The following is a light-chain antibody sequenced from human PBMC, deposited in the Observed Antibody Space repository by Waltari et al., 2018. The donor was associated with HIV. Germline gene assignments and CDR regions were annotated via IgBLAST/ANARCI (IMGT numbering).Light chain of an antibody. Sequence: QSVLTQPPSVSGAPGQRVTLSCTRSTSNIGTHDAPWYPPFPGTAPQLLIYNTNSRPSGVPDRFSGSKSGTAASLAITGLQSEDEADYFCQSSDSTLSGSVFGGGTKLTVL. CDR2: NTN. J-gene: IGLJ2*01. CDR1: TSNIGTHD. V-gene: IGLV1-40*01. CDR3: QSSDSTLSGSV.